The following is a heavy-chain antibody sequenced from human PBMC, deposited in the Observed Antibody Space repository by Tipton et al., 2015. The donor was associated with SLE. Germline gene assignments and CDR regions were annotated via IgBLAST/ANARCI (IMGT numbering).Heavy chain of an antibody. D-gene: IGHD3-10*01. V-gene: IGHV3-23*01. Sequence: SLRLSCAASGFTFSSYAMNWVRQAPGKGLEWVSTISGVGGSTYYADSVKGRFTLARDDSRNTLYLQMNSLRAEDTAVYYCAMSSATLTHYFDYWGQGTLVTVSS. CDR2: ISGVGGST. J-gene: IGHJ4*02. CDR1: GFTFSSYA. CDR3: AMSSATLTHYFDY.